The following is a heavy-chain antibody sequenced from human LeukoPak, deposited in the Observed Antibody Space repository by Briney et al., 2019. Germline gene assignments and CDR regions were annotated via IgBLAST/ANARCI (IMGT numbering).Heavy chain of an antibody. CDR2: MDPSGSQK. V-gene: IGHV3-7*01. D-gene: IGHD3-10*01. J-gene: IGHJ4*02. CDR3: AIWASGNY. Sequence: GGSLRLSCAASGFTFSHYWMTWVRQAPGKGLEWVANMDPSGSQKRYVDSVKGRFTISRDNPGTSVYLEMNSLRTEDTAIYYCAIWASGNYWGQGTLVTVSS. CDR1: GFTFSHYW.